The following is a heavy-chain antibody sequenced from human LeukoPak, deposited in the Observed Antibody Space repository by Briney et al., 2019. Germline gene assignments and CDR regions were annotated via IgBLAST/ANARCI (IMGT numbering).Heavy chain of an antibody. V-gene: IGHV3-66*01. CDR2: IYSGGST. Sequence: GGSLRLSCAASGFTVSSNYMSWVRQAPGKGLEWVSVIYSGGSTYYADSVKGRFTISRDNSKNTLYLQMNSLRAEDTAVYYCARARGTYDILTGYSNPLPDYWGQGTLVTVSS. CDR1: GFTVSSNY. J-gene: IGHJ4*02. CDR3: ARARGTYDILTGYSNPLPDY. D-gene: IGHD3-9*01.